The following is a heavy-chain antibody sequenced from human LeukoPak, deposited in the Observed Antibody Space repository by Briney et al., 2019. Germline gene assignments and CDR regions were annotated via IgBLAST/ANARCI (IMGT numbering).Heavy chain of an antibody. CDR3: ARQNYDGSGYYYDY. D-gene: IGHD3-22*01. V-gene: IGHV1-46*01. Sequence: ASVKVSCKASGYTFTSYYVHWVRQAPGQGLEWMGIIFPSDGSTSYAQKFQGRVTMTRDTSTRTVYMELSSLRSEDTAVFYCARQNYDGSGYYYDYWGQGTVVTVSS. CDR1: GYTFTSYY. J-gene: IGHJ4*02. CDR2: IFPSDGST.